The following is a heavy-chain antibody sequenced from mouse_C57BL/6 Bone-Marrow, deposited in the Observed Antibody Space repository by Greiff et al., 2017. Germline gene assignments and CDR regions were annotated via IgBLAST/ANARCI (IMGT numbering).Heavy chain of an antibody. D-gene: IGHD6-5*01. CDR1: GYSFTDYN. CDR3: ARSSYFSFAY. CDR2: INPNDGTT. V-gene: IGHV1-39*01. Sequence: VQLKQSGPELVKPGASVKISCKASGYSFTDYNMNWVKQSNGKSLEWIGVINPNDGTTSYNQKFKGKATLTVDQSSRPAYMQLNSLTSEDSAVYCCARSSYFSFAYWGQGTLVTVSA. J-gene: IGHJ3*01.